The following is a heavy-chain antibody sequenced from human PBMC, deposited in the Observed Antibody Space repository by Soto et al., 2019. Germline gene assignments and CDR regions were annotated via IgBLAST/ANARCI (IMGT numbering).Heavy chain of an antibody. CDR1: GFTVSTYG. V-gene: IGHV3-30*18. CDR2: ISYDGYDK. CDR3: AKGRSYYYYYGVDV. J-gene: IGHJ6*02. Sequence: PGGSLRLSCAASGFTVSTYGLHWVRQAPGKGLEWVAVISYDGYDKYYGDSVKGRFTISRDNSKSTLYLQMNSLRAEDTALYYCAKGRSYYYYYGVDVWGQGTTVTVSS.